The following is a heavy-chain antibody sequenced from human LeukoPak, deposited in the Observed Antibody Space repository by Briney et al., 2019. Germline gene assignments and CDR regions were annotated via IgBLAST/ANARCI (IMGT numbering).Heavy chain of an antibody. CDR3: ARASGSGIRRGVDP. V-gene: IGHV3-53*01. CDR2: IYSGGTT. CDR1: GFTVNRNY. D-gene: IGHD3-10*01. J-gene: IGHJ5*02. Sequence: GGSLRLSCAASGFTVNRNYMSWVRQAPGKGLEWVSVIYSGGTTDYADSVKGRFTISRDNAKNSLYLQMNSLRAEDTAVYYCARASGSGIRRGVDPWGQGTLVTVSS.